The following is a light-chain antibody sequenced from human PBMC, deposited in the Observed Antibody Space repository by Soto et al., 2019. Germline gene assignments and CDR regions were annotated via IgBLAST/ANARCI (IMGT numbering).Light chain of an antibody. J-gene: IGKJ5*01. Sequence: DIQMTQSPSTLSESVGDRVTITCRASQSISSLLAWYQQKPGKAPKLLIYDASSLESGVPSRFSGSGSGPEFTLTISSLQPDDFATYYCQQHNSFPITFGQGTRLEIK. V-gene: IGKV1-5*01. CDR2: DAS. CDR1: QSISSL. CDR3: QQHNSFPIT.